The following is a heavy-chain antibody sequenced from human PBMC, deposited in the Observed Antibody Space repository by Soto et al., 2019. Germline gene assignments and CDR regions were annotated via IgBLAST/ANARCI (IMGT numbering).Heavy chain of an antibody. D-gene: IGHD3-10*01. J-gene: IGHJ6*02. Sequence: QVQLQQSGPRLVKPSETLSLTCTVSSGPSSSYNWGWIRQSPGRRLEWIGYVYNTGGSGYNPSLESRVTISADTSTNIISLTLTSVTAADTAVYYCVRQGIGDVHGLVDVWGQGTTVTVSS. CDR3: VRQGIGDVHGLVDV. CDR2: VYNTGGS. V-gene: IGHV4-59*08. CDR1: SGPSSSYN.